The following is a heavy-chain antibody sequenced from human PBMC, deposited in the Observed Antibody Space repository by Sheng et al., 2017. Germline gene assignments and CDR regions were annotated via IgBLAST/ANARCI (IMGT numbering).Heavy chain of an antibody. CDR3: AKGGRGSCYSPIDY. D-gene: IGHD2-15*01. J-gene: IGHJ4*02. CDR2: ISTSGDST. V-gene: IGHV3-23*04. CDR1: GFTFSSYA. Sequence: EVQLVESGGDLVQPGGSLRLSCAASGFTFSSYAMSWVRQAPGKGLEWVSSISTSGDSTYYPDSVKGRFTISRDNSKNTLYLQMNSLRGDDTAVYYCAKGGRGSCYSPIDYWGREPWSPSPQ.